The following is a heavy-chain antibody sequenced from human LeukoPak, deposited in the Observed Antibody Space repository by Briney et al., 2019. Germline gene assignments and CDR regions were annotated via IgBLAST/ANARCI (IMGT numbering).Heavy chain of an antibody. CDR3: AKLSPSRPYCSGGSCYSSYDAFDI. CDR1: GFTFSSYG. D-gene: IGHD2-15*01. Sequence: GGSLRLSCAASGFTFSSYGMHWVRQAPGKGVKGVAVISYDGSNKYYADSVKGRFTISRDNSKNTLYLQMNSLRAEDTAVYYCAKLSPSRPYCSGGSCYSSYDAFDIWGQGTMVTVSS. V-gene: IGHV3-30*18. J-gene: IGHJ3*02. CDR2: ISYDGSNK.